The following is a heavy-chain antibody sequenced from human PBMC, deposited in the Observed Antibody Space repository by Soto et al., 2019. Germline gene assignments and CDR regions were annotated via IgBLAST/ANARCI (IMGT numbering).Heavy chain of an antibody. V-gene: IGHV1-69*01. D-gene: IGHD3-22*01. CDR2: IIPRFGTT. CDR3: AVVDMSDHDAEKYCYAMDV. Sequence: QVQLVQSGAEVKKPGSSVKVSCKASGGTLSRYSISWVRQAPGRGLEWVGWIIPRFGTTNYAQTGNIQGGLKIDAEGHMITASLELSSLRSEDTAVYFCAVVDMSDHDAEKYCYAMDVWGKGTTVIVSS. CDR1: GGTLSRYS. J-gene: IGHJ6*04.